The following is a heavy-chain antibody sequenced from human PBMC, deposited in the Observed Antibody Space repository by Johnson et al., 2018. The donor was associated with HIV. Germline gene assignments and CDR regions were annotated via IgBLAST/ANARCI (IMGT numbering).Heavy chain of an antibody. D-gene: IGHD1-14*01. V-gene: IGHV3-66*01. Sequence: VQLVESGGGLVQPGGSLRLSCAASGFTVSSYYMSWVRQAPGKGLEWVSVLFSGGTTYYADSVRGRFTISRDNSKNTLYLQMNSLKTEDTAVYYCTTDYHVVVVGFDIWGQGTMVAVS. J-gene: IGHJ3*02. CDR2: LFSGGTT. CDR1: GFTVSSYY. CDR3: TTDYHVVVVGFDI.